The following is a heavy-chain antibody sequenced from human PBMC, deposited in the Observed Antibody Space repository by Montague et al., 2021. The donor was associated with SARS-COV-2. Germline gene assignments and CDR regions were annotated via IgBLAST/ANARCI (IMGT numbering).Heavy chain of an antibody. CDR2: IQADGTT. Sequence: TLSLTCTVSGGSISSGGHYWTWVRRPAGKGLEWIGHIQADGTTNYKSSLRRRLTFSVDTSKNLFSLTLRSLTATDTAIYYCARHRPESCKISPGLARLFARVGCCASGMDFWGQGTAVTVSS. CDR3: ARHRPESCKISPGLARLFARVGCCASGMDF. J-gene: IGHJ6*02. V-gene: IGHV4-61*09. D-gene: IGHD3/OR15-3a*01. CDR1: GGSISSGGHY.